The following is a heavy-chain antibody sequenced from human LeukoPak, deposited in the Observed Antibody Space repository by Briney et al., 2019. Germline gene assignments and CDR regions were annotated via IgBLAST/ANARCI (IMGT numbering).Heavy chain of an antibody. J-gene: IGHJ1*01. V-gene: IGHV3-23*01. CDR3: ASWRWLVQEEH. Sequence: PGGSLRLSCAASGFTFRSYAMSWVRQAPGKGLEWVSAISDSGGSTSYADSVKGRFTISRDNAKNTLYLQMNSLRAEDTAVYYCASWRWLVQEEHWGQGTLVTVSS. CDR2: ISDSGGST. D-gene: IGHD6-19*01. CDR1: GFTFRSYA.